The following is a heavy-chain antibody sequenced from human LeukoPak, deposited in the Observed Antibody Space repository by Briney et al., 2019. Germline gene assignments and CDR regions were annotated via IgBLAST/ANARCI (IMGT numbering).Heavy chain of an antibody. CDR3: ARGDTIFGVVTAYYMDV. V-gene: IGHV1-2*02. J-gene: IGHJ6*03. D-gene: IGHD3-3*01. Sequence: GASVKVSCKASGYTFTGYYMHWVRQAPGQGLEWMGWINPNSGGTNYAQKFQGRVTMTRDTSISTAYMELSRLRSDDTAVYYCARGDTIFGVVTAYYMDVWGKGTTVTVSS. CDR1: GYTFTGYY. CDR2: INPNSGGT.